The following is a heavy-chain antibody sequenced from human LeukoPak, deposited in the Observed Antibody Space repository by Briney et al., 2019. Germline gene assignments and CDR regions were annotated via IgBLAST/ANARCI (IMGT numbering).Heavy chain of an antibody. J-gene: IGHJ6*02. CDR1: GYTFTSYD. CDR2: MNPNSGNT. V-gene: IGHV1-8*01. CDR3: AEASGWYSAYGMDV. D-gene: IGHD6-19*01. Sequence: ALVKVSCKASGYTFTSYDINWVRQATGQGLEWMGWMNPNSGNTGYAQKFQGRVTMTRNTSISTAYMELSSLRSEDTAVYYCAEASGWYSAYGMDVWGQGTTVTVSS.